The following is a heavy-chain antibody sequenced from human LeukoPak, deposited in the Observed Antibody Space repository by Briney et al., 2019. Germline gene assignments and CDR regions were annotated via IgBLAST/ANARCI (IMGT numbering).Heavy chain of an antibody. Sequence: SETLSLTCAVSGGSISGTNWWGWGRQPPGKGLGWIGEIYHSESTNYNPSLKSRVTISVDKSKHQFSLNLSSVTAADTAVYYCARGGYKTTYYYYGMDVWGQGTTVTVSS. J-gene: IGHJ6*02. CDR3: ARGGYKTTYYYYGMDV. V-gene: IGHV4-4*02. D-gene: IGHD5-24*01. CDR1: GGSISGTNW. CDR2: IYHSEST.